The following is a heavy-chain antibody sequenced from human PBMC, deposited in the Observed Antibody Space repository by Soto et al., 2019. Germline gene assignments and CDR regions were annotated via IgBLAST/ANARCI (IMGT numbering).Heavy chain of an antibody. D-gene: IGHD6-6*01. J-gene: IGHJ6*02. CDR3: ARGLQLNYYYYYGMDV. V-gene: IGHV4-59*01. CDR1: GGSISSYY. Sequence: PSETLSLTCTVSGGSISSYYWSWIRQPPGKGLEWIGYIYYSGSTNYNPSLKSRVTISVDTSKNQFSLKLSSVTAADTAVYYCARGLQLNYYYYYGMDVWGQGTTVTVS. CDR2: IYYSGST.